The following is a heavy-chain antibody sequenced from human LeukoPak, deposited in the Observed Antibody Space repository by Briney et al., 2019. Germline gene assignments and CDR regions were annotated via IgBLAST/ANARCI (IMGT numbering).Heavy chain of an antibody. CDR1: GYSFTSYW. J-gene: IGHJ5*02. Sequence: GGSLRLSCKGSGYSFTSYWIGWVRQMPGKGLEWMGIIYPGDSDTRYSPSFQGQVTISADKSISTAYLQWSSLKASDTAMYYCARRIAVAGSNWFDPWGQGTLATVSS. CDR3: ARRIAVAGSNWFDP. D-gene: IGHD6-19*01. V-gene: IGHV5-51*01. CDR2: IYPGDSDT.